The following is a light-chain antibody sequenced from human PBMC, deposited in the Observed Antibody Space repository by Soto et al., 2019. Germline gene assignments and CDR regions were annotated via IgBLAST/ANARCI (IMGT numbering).Light chain of an antibody. CDR1: HSISSNY. J-gene: IGKJ1*01. CDR3: QQYGSWT. V-gene: IGKV3-20*01. CDR2: GAS. Sequence: EIVLTQSPGTLSLSPGERATLSCRASHSISSNYLAWYQQKPGQAPRLLIYGASSRATGIPDRFSGSGSGTDFTLTISRLEPEDSAIYYCQQYGSWTFGQGTMVEIK.